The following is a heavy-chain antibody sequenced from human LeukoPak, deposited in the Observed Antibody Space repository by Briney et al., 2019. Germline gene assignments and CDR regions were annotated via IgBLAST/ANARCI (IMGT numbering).Heavy chain of an antibody. V-gene: IGHV4-34*01. D-gene: IGHD3-22*01. J-gene: IGHJ5*02. CDR3: ARDYYDSSGYYLNWFDP. CDR2: INHSGST. Sequence: SETLSLTCAVYGGSFSGYYWSWIRQPPGKGLEWIGEINHSGSTNYNPSLKSRVTISVDTSKNQFSLKLSSVTAADTAVYYCARDYYDSSGYYLNWFDPWGQGTLVTVSS. CDR1: GGSFSGYY.